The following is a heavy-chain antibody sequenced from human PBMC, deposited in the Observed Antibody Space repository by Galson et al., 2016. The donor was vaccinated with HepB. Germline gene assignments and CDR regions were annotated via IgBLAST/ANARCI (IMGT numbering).Heavy chain of an antibody. CDR1: GLTFSSYG. D-gene: IGHD3-22*01. V-gene: IGHV3-30*03. J-gene: IGHJ4*02. CDR3: VAEYHDSAGYHGFQY. Sequence: SLRLSCAASGLTFSSYGMHWVRQAPGKGLEWMASLSYGGINQYYADSAKGRFTISRDISKNTLYLQTNTLSAEDTAIYYCVAEYHDSAGYHGFQYWGQGTLVTVSS. CDR2: LSYGGINQ.